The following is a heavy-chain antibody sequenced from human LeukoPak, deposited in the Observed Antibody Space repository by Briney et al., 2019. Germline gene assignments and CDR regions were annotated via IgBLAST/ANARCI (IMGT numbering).Heavy chain of an antibody. CDR2: IYSGGST. J-gene: IGHJ4*02. CDR1: GFTLSSNY. CDR3: ARVGIAVAGTLFDY. V-gene: IGHV3-66*01. Sequence: GGSLRLSCAASGFTLSSNYMSWVRQAPGKGLEWVSVIYSGGSTYYADSVKGRFTISRDNSKNTLYLQMNSLRAEDTAVYYCARVGIAVAGTLFDYWGQGTLVTVSS. D-gene: IGHD6-19*01.